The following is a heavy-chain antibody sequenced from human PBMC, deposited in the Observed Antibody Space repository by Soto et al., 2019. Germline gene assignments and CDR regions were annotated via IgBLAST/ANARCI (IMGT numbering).Heavy chain of an antibody. CDR1: GYTFTSYY. Sequence: QVQLVQSGAEVKKPGASVKVSCKASGYTFTSYYMHWVRQAPGQGLEWMGIINPSGGSTSYAQKFQGRVTMTRDTSTSTVYMELSSLRSEDTAVYYCASNYCSSTSCRSYYYYYGMDVWGQGTTVTVSS. D-gene: IGHD2-2*01. V-gene: IGHV1-46*01. CDR2: INPSGGST. CDR3: ASNYCSSTSCRSYYYYYGMDV. J-gene: IGHJ6*02.